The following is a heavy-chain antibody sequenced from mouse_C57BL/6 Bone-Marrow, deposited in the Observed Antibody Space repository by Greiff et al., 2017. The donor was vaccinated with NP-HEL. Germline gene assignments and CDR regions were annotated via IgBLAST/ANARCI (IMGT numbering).Heavy chain of an antibody. CDR3: ASHMVPLHSMDY. CDR2: IRNRANGYTT. D-gene: IGHD2-1*01. Sequence: EVHLVESGGGLVQPGGSLSLSCAASGFTFTDYYMSWVRQPPGKALEWLGFIRNRANGYTTEYSASVNGRITIASDNSQSILYLQLNALRAEDSATYYCASHMVPLHSMDYWGQGTSVTVSS. CDR1: GFTFTDYY. V-gene: IGHV7-3*01. J-gene: IGHJ4*01.